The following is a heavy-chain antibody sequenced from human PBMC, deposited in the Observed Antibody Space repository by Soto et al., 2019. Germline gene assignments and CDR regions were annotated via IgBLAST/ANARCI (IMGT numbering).Heavy chain of an antibody. CDR2: ISWNSGSI. V-gene: IGHV3-9*01. J-gene: IGHJ6*02. CDR3: AKDRGLYDFWSGSSRHYYYGMDV. D-gene: IGHD3-3*01. Sequence: PWGSLRLSCSASGFTFDDYAMHWFRQAPGKGLEWVSGISWNSGSIGYADSVKGRFTISRDNAKNSLYLQMNSLRAEDTALYYCAKDRGLYDFWSGSSRHYYYGMDVWGQGTTVTVSS. CDR1: GFTFDDYA.